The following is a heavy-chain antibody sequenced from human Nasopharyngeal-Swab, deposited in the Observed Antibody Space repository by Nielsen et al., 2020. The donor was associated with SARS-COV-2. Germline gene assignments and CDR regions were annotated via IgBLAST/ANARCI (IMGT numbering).Heavy chain of an antibody. J-gene: IGHJ4*02. V-gene: IGHV1-2*06. CDR1: GYTFTGYY. D-gene: IGHD2-2*01. Sequence: ASVKVSCKASGYTFTGYYMHWVRQAPGQGLEWMGRINPNSGGTNYAQKLQGRVTMTTDTSTSTAYMEPRSLRSDDTAVYYCARGYCSSTSCYYFDYWGQGTLVTVSS. CDR3: ARGYCSSTSCYYFDY. CDR2: INPNSGGT.